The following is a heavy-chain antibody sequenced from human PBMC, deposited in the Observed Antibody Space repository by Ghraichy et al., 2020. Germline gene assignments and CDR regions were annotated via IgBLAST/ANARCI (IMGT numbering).Heavy chain of an antibody. CDR2: VSYSGST. D-gene: IGHD2-2*01. Sequence: SQTLSLTCTVSGGSISSDTYLWGWIRQPPGKELQWLGSVSYSGSTYFNPSLRSRVTIFVDTSKNQFSLDLNSVTAADTAVYYCARHRQYVDWFDPWGQGTLVTVSS. CDR1: GGSISSDTYL. CDR3: ARHRQYVDWFDP. V-gene: IGHV4-39*01. J-gene: IGHJ5*02.